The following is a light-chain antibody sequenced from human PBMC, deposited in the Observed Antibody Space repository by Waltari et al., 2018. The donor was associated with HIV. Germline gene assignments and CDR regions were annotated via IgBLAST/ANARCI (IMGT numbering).Light chain of an antibody. CDR3: RSYTTTNTII. Sequence: QSALTQPASVSGSPGQSITISCTGTSSDIGAYEYVSWYRQHPDKAPQLLIYDVFYRPSGLSHRFSGSKSGNTASLTISGLQAEDAAVYSCRSYTTTNTIIFGGGTKLTVL. J-gene: IGLJ2*01. CDR2: DVF. V-gene: IGLV2-14*03. CDR1: SSDIGAYEY.